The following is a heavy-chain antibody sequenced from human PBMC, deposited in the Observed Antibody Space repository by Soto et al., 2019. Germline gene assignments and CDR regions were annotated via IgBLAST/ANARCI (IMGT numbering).Heavy chain of an antibody. CDR2: IYTSGST. J-gene: IGHJ5*02. Sequence: QAQLQESGPGLVKPSETLSLTCTVSGGSVSNFYWNWIRQPAGKRLEWIGRIYTSGSTNYNPSLRSRVTMSIDTSRNQFSLKLNSVTAADTAVYYCARSSHKESWFDPWGQGTLVTVSS. CDR3: ARSSHKESWFDP. V-gene: IGHV4-4*07. D-gene: IGHD6-13*01. CDR1: GGSVSNFY.